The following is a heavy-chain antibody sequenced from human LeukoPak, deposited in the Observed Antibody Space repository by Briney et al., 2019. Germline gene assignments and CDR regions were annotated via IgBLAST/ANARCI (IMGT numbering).Heavy chain of an antibody. CDR3: ARAQYSYGHYYFDY. CDR1: GGTFSSYA. D-gene: IGHD5-18*01. CDR2: IIPIFGIA. J-gene: IGHJ4*02. Sequence: SVKVSCKASGGTFSSYAISWVRQAPGQGLEWMGRIIPIFGIANYAQKFQGRVTITADKSTSTAYMELSSLRAEDTAVYYCARAQYSYGHYYFDYWGQGTLVTVSS. V-gene: IGHV1-69*04.